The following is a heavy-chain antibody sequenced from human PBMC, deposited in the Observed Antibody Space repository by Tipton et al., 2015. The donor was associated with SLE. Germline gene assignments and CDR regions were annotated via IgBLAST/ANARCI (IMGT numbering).Heavy chain of an antibody. V-gene: IGHV4-39*01. CDR1: GGPISSSSYY. Sequence: TLSLTCTVSGGPISSSSYYWGWIRQPPGKGLEWIGSMYYSGNTYYNPSLKTRVTISVDTSKNQFSLKLSSVTAADTAVYYCARNLGPEWMATKRGYFDLWGRGTLVSVSS. CDR2: MYYSGNT. D-gene: IGHD5-24*01. J-gene: IGHJ2*01. CDR3: ARNLGPEWMATKRGYFDL.